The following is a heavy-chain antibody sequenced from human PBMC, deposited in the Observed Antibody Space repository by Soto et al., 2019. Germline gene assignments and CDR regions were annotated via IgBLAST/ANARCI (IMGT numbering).Heavy chain of an antibody. CDR1: GFTFSNSA. D-gene: IGHD1-26*01. CDR3: AKETRWEVRGGYYFDY. CDR2: ISGIGGRT. J-gene: IGHJ4*02. V-gene: IGHV3-23*01. Sequence: EVQLLESGGGLVQPGGSLRLSCAASGFTFSNSAMSWVRQAPGKGLEWVSVISGIGGRTNYADSVKGRFTISRDNSKNTLNLKMNSLRVEETAVYYWAKETRWEVRGGYYFDYWCQGTLVTVSS.